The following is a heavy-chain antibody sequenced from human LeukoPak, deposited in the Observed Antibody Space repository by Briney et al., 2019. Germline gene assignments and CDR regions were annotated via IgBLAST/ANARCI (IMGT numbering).Heavy chain of an antibody. Sequence: GGSLRLSCAASGFTFNSYGMPWVRQAPGKGLEWVAVIWYDGSNKYYADSVKGRFTISRDNSKNTLYLQMNSLRAEDTAVYYCARDLTAMAPGYWGQGTLVTVSS. CDR2: IWYDGSNK. J-gene: IGHJ4*02. CDR1: GFTFNSYG. D-gene: IGHD5-18*01. V-gene: IGHV3-33*01. CDR3: ARDLTAMAPGY.